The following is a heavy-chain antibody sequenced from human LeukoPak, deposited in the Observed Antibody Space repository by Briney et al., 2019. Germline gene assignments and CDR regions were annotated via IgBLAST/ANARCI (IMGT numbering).Heavy chain of an antibody. D-gene: IGHD1-26*01. V-gene: IGHV3-21*01. CDR1: GFTLSSYS. CDR3: ARVDKGAFDF. J-gene: IGHJ4*02. Sequence: GGSLRLSCAASGFTLSSYSMNWVRQAPGKGLEWVSSISSTSSYIYSADSVKGRFTISRDNAKNSLYLQMNSLRAEDTAVYYCARVDKGAFDFWGQGTLVTVSS. CDR2: ISSTSSYI.